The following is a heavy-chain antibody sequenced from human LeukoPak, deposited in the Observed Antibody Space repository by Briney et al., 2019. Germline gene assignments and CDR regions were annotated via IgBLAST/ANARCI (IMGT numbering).Heavy chain of an antibody. CDR3: ARAGSGWYDFDY. CDR1: GFTFSSYD. J-gene: IGHJ4*02. V-gene: IGHV3-13*01. Sequence: GGPLSLCCAASGFTFSSYDMHGRRQATGKGLEWVSVIGTAGDTYCPASVKGRFTISTENSKNSLYLQMNSLKAGDTAVYYCARAGSGWYDFDYWGQGTLVTVSS. CDR2: IGTAGDT. D-gene: IGHD6-19*01.